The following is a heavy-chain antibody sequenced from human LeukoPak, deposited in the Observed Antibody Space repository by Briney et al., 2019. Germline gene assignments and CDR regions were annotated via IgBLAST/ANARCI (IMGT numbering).Heavy chain of an antibody. J-gene: IGHJ4*02. Sequence: GGSLRLSCAASGFTFSTYGMSWVRQAPGKGLGWVSGISGSGGATYYADSVKGRFTISRDDLHNTLYLQMNSLRAEDTAVYFCARGGVDYYGSGTYYLMYYFDYWGQGALVTVSS. CDR3: ARGGVDYYGSGTYYLMYYFDY. D-gene: IGHD3-10*01. V-gene: IGHV3-23*01. CDR2: ISGSGGAT. CDR1: GFTFSTYG.